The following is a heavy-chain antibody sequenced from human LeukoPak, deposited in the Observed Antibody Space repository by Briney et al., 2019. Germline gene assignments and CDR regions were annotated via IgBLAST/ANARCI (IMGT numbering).Heavy chain of an antibody. J-gene: IGHJ4*02. CDR3: ARKGRGSHDLTGSDY. D-gene: IGHD3-16*01. V-gene: IGHV3-48*01. CDR2: ISSSSSTI. CDR1: GFTFSSNS. Sequence: GVLRLSCAASGFTFSSNSMNWVRQAAGKGLEWVSYISSSSSTIYYADSVQGRFSISRDNAKNSLYLQMNSLRAEDTAVYYCARKGRGSHDLTGSDYWGQGTLVSVSS.